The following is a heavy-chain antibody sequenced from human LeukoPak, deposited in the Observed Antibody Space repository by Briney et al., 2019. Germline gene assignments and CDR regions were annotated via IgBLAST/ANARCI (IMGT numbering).Heavy chain of an antibody. CDR1: GGTFSSYA. Sequence: SVKVSCKASGGTFSSYAISWVRQAPGQGLEWMGRIIPILGIANYAQKFQGRVTITADKSTSTAYMELSSLRSEDTAVYYCARERDHDIVVVVAATLDYWGQGTLVTVSS. CDR2: IIPILGIA. CDR3: ARERDHDIVVVVAATLDY. V-gene: IGHV1-69*04. J-gene: IGHJ4*02. D-gene: IGHD2-15*01.